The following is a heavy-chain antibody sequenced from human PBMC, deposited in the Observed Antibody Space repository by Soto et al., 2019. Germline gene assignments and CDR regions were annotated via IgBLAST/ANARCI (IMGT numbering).Heavy chain of an antibody. CDR3: ARTDIVVVPAAVDYYYYMDV. J-gene: IGHJ6*03. Sequence: GESLKISCKGSGYSFTSYWIGWVRQIPGKGLEWMGIIYPGDSDTRYSPSFQGQVTISADKSISTAYLQWSSLKASDTAMYYCARTDIVVVPAAVDYYYYMDVWGKGTTVTVSS. CDR2: IYPGDSDT. V-gene: IGHV5-51*01. D-gene: IGHD2-2*01. CDR1: GYSFTSYW.